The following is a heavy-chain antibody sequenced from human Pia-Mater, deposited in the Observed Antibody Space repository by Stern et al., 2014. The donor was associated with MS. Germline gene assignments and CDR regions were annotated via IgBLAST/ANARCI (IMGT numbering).Heavy chain of an antibody. D-gene: IGHD3-3*01. CDR3: ARAIFGVNTAAMAPDAFDS. V-gene: IGHV3-53*01. CDR2: IYTDGST. J-gene: IGHJ3*01. Sequence: EDQLVESGGGLIQPGGSLRLSCAAPGFIVSKNYMSWVRQAPGKGLEWVSLIYTDGSTYYAGSVKGRFPISRDSSKNKLFLQMNSLRAEDTAMYYCARAIFGVNTAAMAPDAFDSWGQGTMVTVSS. CDR1: GFIVSKNY.